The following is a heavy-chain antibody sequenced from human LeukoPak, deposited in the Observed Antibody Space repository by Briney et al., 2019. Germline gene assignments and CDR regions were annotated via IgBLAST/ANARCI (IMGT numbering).Heavy chain of an antibody. V-gene: IGHV3-23*01. CDR3: AKRRGDYGDNSGAFDI. CDR2: ISGSGDST. J-gene: IGHJ3*02. Sequence: GGSLRLSCAASGFTFSTYAMSWVRQAPGKGLEWVSGISGSGDSTYYVDSVEGRFTISRDNSKTTLCLQMNSLRVEDTAVYYCAKRRGDYGDNSGAFDIWGQGTMVTVSS. CDR1: GFTFSTYA. D-gene: IGHD4-17*01.